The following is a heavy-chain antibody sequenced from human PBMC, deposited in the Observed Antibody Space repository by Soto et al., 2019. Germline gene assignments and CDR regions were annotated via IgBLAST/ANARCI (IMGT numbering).Heavy chain of an antibody. V-gene: IGHV4-59*01. Sequence: QVQLQESGPGLVKPSETLSLTCTVSGGSISSYFWSWIRQPPGKGLEWSGYIYYTGRTNYNPSLKSRVTISLDTSKNQFSLKLTSVTAADTAVYYCARGSLWFGALGADDPWGQGTLVTVSS. CDR2: IYYTGRT. CDR1: GGSISSYF. J-gene: IGHJ5*02. CDR3: ARGSLWFGALGADDP. D-gene: IGHD3-10*01.